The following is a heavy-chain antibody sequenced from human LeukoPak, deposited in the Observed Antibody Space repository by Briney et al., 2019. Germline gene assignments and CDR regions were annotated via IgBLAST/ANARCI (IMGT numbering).Heavy chain of an antibody. CDR1: GYTFTGYY. D-gene: IGHD5-24*01. CDR3: ARDPGYWQDGYNRDLGIDY. Sequence: ASVKVSCKASGYTFTGYYMHWVRQAPGQGLEWMGRINPNSCGTNYAQKFQGRVTMTRDTSISTAYMGLSRLRSDDTAVYYCARDPGYWQDGYNRDLGIDYWGQGTLVTVSS. J-gene: IGHJ4*02. CDR2: INPNSCGT. V-gene: IGHV1-2*06.